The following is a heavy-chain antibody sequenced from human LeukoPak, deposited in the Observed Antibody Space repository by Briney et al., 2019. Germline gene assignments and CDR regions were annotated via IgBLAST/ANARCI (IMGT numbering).Heavy chain of an antibody. Sequence: GGSLRLSCAASGFTFSSYAMHWVRQAPGKGLEWVAVISYDGTNKYYADSVKGRFTISRDNSKNTLYLQMNSLRAEDTAVYYCASVHWSGGGYFDYWGQGTLVTVSS. V-gene: IGHV3-30*04. CDR3: ASVHWSGGGYFDY. J-gene: IGHJ4*02. D-gene: IGHD3-10*01. CDR1: GFTFSSYA. CDR2: ISYDGTNK.